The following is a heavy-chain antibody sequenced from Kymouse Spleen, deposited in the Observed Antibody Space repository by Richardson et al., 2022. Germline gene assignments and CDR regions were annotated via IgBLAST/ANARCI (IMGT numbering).Heavy chain of an antibody. Sequence: EVQLVESGGGLVKPGGSLRLSCAASGFTFSNAWMSWVRQAPGKGLEWVGRIKSKTDGGTTDYAAPVKGRFTISRDDSKNTLYLQMNSLKTEDTAVYYCTTDQNWNYERYYYYGMDVWGQGTTVTVSS. V-gene: IGHV3-15*01. CDR2: IKSKTDGGTT. J-gene: IGHJ6*02. D-gene: IGHD1-7*01. CDR3: TTDQNWNYERYYYYGMDV. CDR1: GFTFSNAW.